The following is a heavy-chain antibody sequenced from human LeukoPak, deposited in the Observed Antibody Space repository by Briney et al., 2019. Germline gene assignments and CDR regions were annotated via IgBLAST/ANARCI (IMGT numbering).Heavy chain of an antibody. V-gene: IGHV4-59*01. J-gene: IGHJ6*02. CDR1: GGSISSYY. CDR2: IYYSGST. Sequence: ASETLSLTCTVSGGSISSYYWSWIRQPPGKGLEWIGYIYYSGSTNYNPSLKSRVTISVDTSKNQFSLKLSSVTAADTAVYYCARVRRRWLQLQYYYYGMDVWGQGTTVTVSS. CDR3: ARVRRRWLQLQYYYYGMDV. D-gene: IGHD5-24*01.